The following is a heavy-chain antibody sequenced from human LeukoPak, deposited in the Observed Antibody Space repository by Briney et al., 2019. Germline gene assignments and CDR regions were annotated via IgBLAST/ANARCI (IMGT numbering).Heavy chain of an antibody. D-gene: IGHD5-18*01. Sequence: GGSLRLSCAASGFTFSSYAMNWVRQAPGKGLEWVSSISGSDGSTFYANSVKGRFTISRDNSQNTLFLQMNSLRDEDTAMYYCAKEGTAMASSYFDYWGQGTLITVSS. J-gene: IGHJ4*02. CDR1: GFTFSSYA. CDR2: ISGSDGST. CDR3: AKEGTAMASSYFDY. V-gene: IGHV3-23*01.